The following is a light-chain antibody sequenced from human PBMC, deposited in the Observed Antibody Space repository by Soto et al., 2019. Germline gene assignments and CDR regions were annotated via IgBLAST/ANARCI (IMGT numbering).Light chain of an antibody. Sequence: DIVMTQSPDSLAVSLGERATINCKSSQSVLYSSNNKNYLAWYQQKPGQPPKLLIYWASTRESGVPDRFSGSGSGTDFTLTISSLQAEDVAVYYCQQYSSTFTFGGGTKVEIK. J-gene: IGKJ4*01. CDR3: QQYSSTFT. V-gene: IGKV4-1*01. CDR1: QSVLYSSNNKNY. CDR2: WAS.